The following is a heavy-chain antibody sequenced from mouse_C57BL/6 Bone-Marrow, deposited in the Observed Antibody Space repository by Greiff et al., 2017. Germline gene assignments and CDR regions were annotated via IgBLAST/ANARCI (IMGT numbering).Heavy chain of an antibody. J-gene: IGHJ4*01. CDR1: EYEFPSHD. CDR2: INSDGGST. Sequence: EVHLVESGGGLVQPGESLKLSCESNEYEFPSHDMSWVRKTPEKRLELVAAINSDGGSTYYPDTMERRFIISRDNTKKTLYLQMSSLRSEDTALDYCARQMGLRRRGYAMDYWGQGTSVTVSS. CDR3: ARQMGLRRRGYAMDY. D-gene: IGHD2-4*01. V-gene: IGHV5-2*01.